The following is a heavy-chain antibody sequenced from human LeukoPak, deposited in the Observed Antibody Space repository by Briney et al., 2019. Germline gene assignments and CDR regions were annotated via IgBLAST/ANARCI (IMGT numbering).Heavy chain of an antibody. D-gene: IGHD1-26*01. V-gene: IGHV4-34*01. CDR1: GGSFSGYY. CDR2: INHSGST. CDR3: ARDPSWEGY. J-gene: IGHJ4*02. Sequence: SETLSLTCAVYGGSFSGYYWSWIRQPPGKGLEWIGEINHSGSTDYNPSLKSRVTISVDTSKNQFSLKLSSVTAADTAVYYCARDPSWEGYWGQGTLVTVSS.